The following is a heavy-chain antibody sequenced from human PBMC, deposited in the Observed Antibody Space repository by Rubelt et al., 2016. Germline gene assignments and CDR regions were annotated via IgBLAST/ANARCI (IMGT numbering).Heavy chain of an antibody. Sequence: GMHWVRQAPGKGLEWVAVIWYDGSNKYYADSVKGRFTISRDNSKNTLYLQMNSLRAEDTAVYYCATDRGRKWELLRRGFDPWGQGTLVTVSS. D-gene: IGHD1-26*01. CDR2: IWYDGSNK. CDR1: G. CDR3: ATDRGRKWELLRRGFDP. J-gene: IGHJ5*02. V-gene: IGHV3-33*01.